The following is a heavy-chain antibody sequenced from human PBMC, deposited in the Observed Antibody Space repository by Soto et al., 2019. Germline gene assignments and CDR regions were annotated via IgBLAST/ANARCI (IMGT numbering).Heavy chain of an antibody. CDR3: AKDFSRIPMVRGATLNWFDP. D-gene: IGHD3-10*01. V-gene: IGHV3-23*01. Sequence: EVQLLESGGGLVQPGGSLRLSCAASGFTFSSYAMSWVRQAPGKGLEWVSAISGSGGSTYYADSVKGRFTISRDNSKNPLYLQMNSLRAEDTAVYYCAKDFSRIPMVRGATLNWFDPWGQGTLVTVSS. J-gene: IGHJ5*02. CDR1: GFTFSSYA. CDR2: ISGSGGST.